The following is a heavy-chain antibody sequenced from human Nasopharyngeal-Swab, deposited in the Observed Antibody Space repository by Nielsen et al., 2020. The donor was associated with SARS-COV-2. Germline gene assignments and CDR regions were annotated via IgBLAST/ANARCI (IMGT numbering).Heavy chain of an antibody. CDR3: AKDRRYSSGWDINYGMDV. V-gene: IGHV3-23*01. J-gene: IGHJ6*02. CDR1: GFTFSSYA. CDR2: ISGSGGST. D-gene: IGHD6-19*01. Sequence: GGSLRLSCAASGFTFSSYAMSWVRQAPGKGLEWVSAISGSGGSTYYADSVKGRLTISRDNSKNTLYLQMNSLRAEDTAVYYCAKDRRYSSGWDINYGMDVWGQGTTVTVSS.